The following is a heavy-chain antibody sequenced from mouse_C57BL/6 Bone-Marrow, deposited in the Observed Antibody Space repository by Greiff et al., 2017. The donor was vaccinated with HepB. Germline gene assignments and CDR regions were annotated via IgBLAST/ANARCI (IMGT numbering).Heavy chain of an antibody. CDR3: ARHRHWDLYFDY. J-gene: IGHJ2*01. CDR2: ISSGGSYT. CDR1: GFTFSSYG. D-gene: IGHD4-1*01. V-gene: IGHV5-6*01. Sequence: EVQVVESGGDLVKPGGSLKLSCAASGFTFSSYGMSWVRQTPDKRLEWVATISSGGSYTYYPDSVKGRFTISRDNDKNTLYLQMSSLKSEDTAMYYCARHRHWDLYFDYWGQGTTLTVSS.